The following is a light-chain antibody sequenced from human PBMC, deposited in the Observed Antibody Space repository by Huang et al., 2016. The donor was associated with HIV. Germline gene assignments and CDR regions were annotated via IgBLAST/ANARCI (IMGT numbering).Light chain of an antibody. Sequence: DIQMTQSPSSLSASIGDRVTITCRAIRPIYSDLNWYQHRPGKAPKLLIYDAANLEVGVPSRFSGSGSGRNFTLIISSLQPEDFATYYCQQYDSLPRTFGPGTKV. CDR2: DAA. J-gene: IGKJ3*01. V-gene: IGKV1-33*01. CDR1: RPIYSD. CDR3: QQYDSLPRT.